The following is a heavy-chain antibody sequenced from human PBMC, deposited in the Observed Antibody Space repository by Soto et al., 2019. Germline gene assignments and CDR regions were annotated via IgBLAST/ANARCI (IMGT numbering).Heavy chain of an antibody. CDR3: ARDRPARASGYPLSPPYYYYVMDV. J-gene: IGHJ6*02. Sequence: SETLSLTCTVSGGSISSYCWSWIRQPPGKGLEWIGYIYYNGSTNYNPSLKSRVTISVDTSKNQFSLKLSSVSAADTAVYYCARDRPARASGYPLSPPYYYYVMDVWGQGTTVTVSS. V-gene: IGHV4-59*12. CDR2: IYYNGST. CDR1: GGSISSYC. D-gene: IGHD5-12*01.